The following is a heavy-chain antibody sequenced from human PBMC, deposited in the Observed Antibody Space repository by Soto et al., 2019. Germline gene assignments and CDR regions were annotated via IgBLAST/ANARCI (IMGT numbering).Heavy chain of an antibody. Sequence: SETLSLTCAVSGGSISSSNWWSWVRQPPGKGLEWIGEIYHSGSTNYNPSLKSRVTISVDKSKNQFSLKLSYVTAADTAVYYCARDQSLEWLQRTTWAFDYWGQGTLVTVSS. CDR2: IYHSGST. V-gene: IGHV4-4*02. D-gene: IGHD3-3*01. CDR1: GGSISSSNW. J-gene: IGHJ4*02. CDR3: ARDQSLEWLQRTTWAFDY.